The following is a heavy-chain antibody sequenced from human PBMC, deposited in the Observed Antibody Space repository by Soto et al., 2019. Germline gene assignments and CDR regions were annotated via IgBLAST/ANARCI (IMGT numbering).Heavy chain of an antibody. CDR3: ARGRPRHIVVVSAIRYWFDT. CDR2: INHSGST. D-gene: IGHD2-21*01. V-gene: IGHV4-34*01. J-gene: IGHJ5*02. CDR1: GGSFSGYY. Sequence: SETLSLTCAVYGGSFSGYYWSWIRQPPGKGLEWIGEINHSGSTNYNPSLKSRVTISVDTSKNQFSLKLSSVTAADTAVYYCARGRPRHIVVVSAIRYWFDTWGQGTLGT.